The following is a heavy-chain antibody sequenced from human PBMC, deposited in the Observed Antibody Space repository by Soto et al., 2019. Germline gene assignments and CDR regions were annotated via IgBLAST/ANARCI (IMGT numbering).Heavy chain of an antibody. Sequence: SGGSLRLSCAASGFTFSSYSMNWVRQAPGKGLAWVSYISSSSSTIYYADSVKGRFTISRDNAKNSLYLQMNSLRDEDTAVYYCARDLGPAPFGEFAFDYWGQGTLVTVSS. D-gene: IGHD3-10*01. CDR1: GFTFSSYS. V-gene: IGHV3-48*02. CDR2: ISSSSSTI. CDR3: ARDLGPAPFGEFAFDY. J-gene: IGHJ4*02.